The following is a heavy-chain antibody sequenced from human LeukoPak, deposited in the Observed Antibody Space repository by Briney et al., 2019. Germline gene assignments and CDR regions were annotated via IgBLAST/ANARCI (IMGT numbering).Heavy chain of an antibody. CDR3: AKDYGQTGDMITFGGVIVIPFDY. CDR2: ISGSGGST. J-gene: IGHJ4*02. V-gene: IGHV3-23*01. CDR1: GFTFSSYA. Sequence: GGSLRLSCAASGFTFSSYAMSWVRQAPGKGLEWVSAISGSGGSTYYADSVKGGFTISRDNSNNTLYLQMNSLGAEDTAVYYCAKDYGQTGDMITFGGVIVIPFDYWGQGTLVTVSS. D-gene: IGHD3-16*02.